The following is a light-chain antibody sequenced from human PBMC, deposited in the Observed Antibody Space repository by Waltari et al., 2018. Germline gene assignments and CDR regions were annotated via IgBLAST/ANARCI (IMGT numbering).Light chain of an antibody. Sequence: EIVLTQSPDTLSLSPGERATLSCRAGPSVTYNFLAWYQQKPGQAPRLLIYDASSRATGIPDRFSGSGSGTDFTLTISRLEPDDFAMYYCQQYGSSPTFGQGTKVDVK. V-gene: IGKV3-20*01. CDR2: DAS. J-gene: IGKJ1*01. CDR1: PSVTYNF. CDR3: QQYGSSPT.